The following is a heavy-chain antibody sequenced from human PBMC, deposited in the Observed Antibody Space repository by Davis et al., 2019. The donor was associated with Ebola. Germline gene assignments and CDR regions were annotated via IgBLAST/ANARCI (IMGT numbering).Heavy chain of an antibody. Sequence: GESLKISCAASGFTFSSYAMHWVRQAPGKGLEWVAVISYDGSNKYYADSVKGRFTISRDNSKNTLYLQMNSLRAEDTAVYYCARGGLGYDSSGVPFDYWGQGTLVTVSS. V-gene: IGHV3-30-3*01. CDR2: ISYDGSNK. CDR3: ARGGLGYDSSGVPFDY. CDR1: GFTFSSYA. J-gene: IGHJ4*02. D-gene: IGHD3-22*01.